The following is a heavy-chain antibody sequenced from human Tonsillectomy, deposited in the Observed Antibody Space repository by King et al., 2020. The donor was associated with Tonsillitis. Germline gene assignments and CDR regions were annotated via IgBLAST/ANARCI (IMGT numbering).Heavy chain of an antibody. CDR1: GFSLSTNGMC. V-gene: IGHV2-70*01. D-gene: IGHD5-18*01. CDR2: IDWDDDK. CDR3: ARTLSGYTYGYYFDN. Sequence: VTLKESGPALVKPTQTLTLTCTFSGFSLSTNGMCVSWIREPPGKALEWLALIDWDDDKYYSSSLRTRLTISKDTSKSQVVLTMTNMDPVDTATYYCARTLSGYTYGYYFDNWGQGALVSVSS. J-gene: IGHJ4*02.